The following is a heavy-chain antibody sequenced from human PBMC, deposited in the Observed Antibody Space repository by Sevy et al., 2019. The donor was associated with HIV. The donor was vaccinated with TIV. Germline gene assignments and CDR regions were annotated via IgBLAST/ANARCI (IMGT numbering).Heavy chain of an antibody. D-gene: IGHD3-3*01. J-gene: IGHJ5*02. CDR1: GYTFTSYA. CDR3: ARDLSGSFWSGYYIGWFDP. Sequence: ASVKVSCKASGYTFTSYAMHWVRQAPGQRLEWMGWINAGNGNTKYSQKFQGRVTITRGTSASTAYTELSSLRSEDTAVYYCARDLSGSFWSGYYIGWFDPWGQGTLVTVSS. V-gene: IGHV1-3*01. CDR2: INAGNGNT.